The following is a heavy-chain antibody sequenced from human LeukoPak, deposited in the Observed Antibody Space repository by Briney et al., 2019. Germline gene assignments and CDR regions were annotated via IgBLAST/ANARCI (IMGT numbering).Heavy chain of an antibody. J-gene: IGHJ4*02. CDR3: AKDLIAAAGAPCDY. V-gene: IGHV3-23*01. Sequence: GGSLRLSCAASGFTFSSYAMRWVRHAPGKGLEWGSAISGSGGSTYYADSVKGRFTISRDNSKNTLYLQMNSLRAEDTAVYYCAKDLIAAAGAPCDYWGQGTLVTVSS. D-gene: IGHD6-13*01. CDR1: GFTFSSYA. CDR2: ISGSGGST.